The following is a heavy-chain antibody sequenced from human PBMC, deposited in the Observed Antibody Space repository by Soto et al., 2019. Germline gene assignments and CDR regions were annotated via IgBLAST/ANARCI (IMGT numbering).Heavy chain of an antibody. J-gene: IGHJ4*02. CDR1: GFTFDDYA. Sequence: PGGSLRPSCAASGFTFDDYAMHWVRQAPGKGLEWVSGISWNSGSIGYADSVKGRFTISRDNAKNSLYLQMNSLRAEDTALYYCAKGFYDSSGYYGGIDYWGQGTLVTVSS. D-gene: IGHD3-22*01. V-gene: IGHV3-9*01. CDR3: AKGFYDSSGYYGGIDY. CDR2: ISWNSGSI.